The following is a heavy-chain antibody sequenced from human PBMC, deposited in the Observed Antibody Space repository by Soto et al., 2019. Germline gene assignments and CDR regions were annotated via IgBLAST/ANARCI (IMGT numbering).Heavy chain of an antibody. CDR1: GYTFITYG. Sequence: QVQLVQSGAEVKKPGASVKVSCKASGYTFITYGVSWVRQAPGQGLDWLGWISTYNGNTRYAERLQGRVTMTTDTTTKTAYMELRNLISDDTAVYYCARGPTDYYDNSANYFLDYWGQGTLVTVSS. J-gene: IGHJ4*02. CDR2: ISTYNGNT. V-gene: IGHV1-18*01. D-gene: IGHD3-22*01. CDR3: ARGPTDYYDNSANYFLDY.